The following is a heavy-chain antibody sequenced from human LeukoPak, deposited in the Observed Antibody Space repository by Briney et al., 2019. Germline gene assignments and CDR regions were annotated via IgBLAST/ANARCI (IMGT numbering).Heavy chain of an antibody. V-gene: IGHV3-23*01. J-gene: IGHJ4*02. D-gene: IGHD6-19*01. CDR3: AKVGSGWSSDY. CDR1: GFTFSSYA. CDR2: ITSTGGGA. Sequence: QPGGSLRLSCAASGFTFSSYAMSWVRQAPGKGQEWVSVITSTGGGAYYADSVKGRFTISRENSKNTLYLQMNSLRADDTAVYYCAKVGSGWSSDYWGQGTLVTVSS.